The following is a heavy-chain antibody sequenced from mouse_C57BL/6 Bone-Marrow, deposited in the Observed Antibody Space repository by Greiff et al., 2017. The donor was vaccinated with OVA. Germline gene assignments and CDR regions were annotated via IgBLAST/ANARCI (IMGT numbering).Heavy chain of an antibody. CDR1: GFTFSDYY. J-gene: IGHJ4*01. CDR3: ASDGYPYYYAMDY. V-gene: IGHV5-12*01. Sequence: DVKLVESGGGLVQPGGSLKLSCAASGFTFSDYYMYWVRQTPEKRLEWVAYISNGGGSTYYPDTVKGRFTISRDNAKNTLYLQMSRLKSEDTAMYYCASDGYPYYYAMDYWGQGTSVTVSS. D-gene: IGHD2-3*01. CDR2: ISNGGGST.